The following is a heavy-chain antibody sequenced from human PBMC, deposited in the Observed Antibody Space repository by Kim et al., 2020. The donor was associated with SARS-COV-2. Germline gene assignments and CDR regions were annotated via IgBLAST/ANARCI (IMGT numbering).Heavy chain of an antibody. V-gene: IGHV3-30*02. Sequence: DSVKGRFTISRDNSKNTLYLQMNSLRAEDTAVYYCAKELFPQGIAAAGGYWGQGTLVTVSS. J-gene: IGHJ4*02. D-gene: IGHD6-13*01. CDR3: AKELFPQGIAAAGGY.